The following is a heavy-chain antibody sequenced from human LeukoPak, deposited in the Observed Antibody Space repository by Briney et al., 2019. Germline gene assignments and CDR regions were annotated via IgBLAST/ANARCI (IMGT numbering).Heavy chain of an antibody. D-gene: IGHD6-19*01. CDR2: ISNDGSNI. Sequence: PGGSLRLSCAASGFTFSNYGMHWVRQAPGKGLEWVALISNDGSNIYYADSVKGRFTISRDNSKNTLYLQMNSLRAEDTAVYYCAKDRLPGGIAVAGTDDGMDVWGQGTTVTVSS. CDR1: GFTFSNYG. CDR3: AKDRLPGGIAVAGTDDGMDV. J-gene: IGHJ6*02. V-gene: IGHV3-30*18.